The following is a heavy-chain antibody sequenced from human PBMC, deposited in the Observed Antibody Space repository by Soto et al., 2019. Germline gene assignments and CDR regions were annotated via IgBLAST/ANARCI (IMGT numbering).Heavy chain of an antibody. V-gene: IGHV4-39*01. CDR3: ARVKCSGGSCYQLYYYYYGMDV. Sequence: QLQLQESGPGLVKPSETLSLTCTVSGGSISSSSYYWGWIRQPPGKGLEWIGSIYYSGSTYYNPSLKSRVTISVDTSKNQFSLKLSSVTAADTAVYYCARVKCSGGSCYQLYYYYYGMDVWGQGTTVTVSS. CDR1: GGSISSSSYY. J-gene: IGHJ6*02. D-gene: IGHD2-15*01. CDR2: IYYSGST.